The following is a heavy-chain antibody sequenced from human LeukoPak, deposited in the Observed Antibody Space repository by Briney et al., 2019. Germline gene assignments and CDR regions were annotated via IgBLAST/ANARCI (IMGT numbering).Heavy chain of an antibody. D-gene: IGHD2-2*01. CDR2: IIPIFGTA. V-gene: IGHV1-69*05. J-gene: IGHJ3*02. CDR3: ARNIVVVPAAPGAFDI. CDR1: GGTFSSYA. Sequence: SVKVSCKASGGTFSSYAISWVRQAPGQGLEWMGGIIPIFGTANYAQKFQGRVTITTDESTSTAYMELSSLRSEDTAVYYCARNIVVVPAAPGAFDIWGQGTMVTVSS.